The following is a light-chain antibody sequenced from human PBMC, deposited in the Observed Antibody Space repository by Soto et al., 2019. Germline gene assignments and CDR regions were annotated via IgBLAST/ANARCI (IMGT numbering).Light chain of an antibody. CDR2: DAS. J-gene: IGKJ1*01. Sequence: DIQMTQSPSTLSASVVDRVTITCRASQSVSSWLAWYQQKPGKAPNLLIYDASSLQDGVPSRFSGSGSGTEFTLSISSLQPDDFAAYYCQQYHSYSRTFGQGTKV. CDR1: QSVSSW. CDR3: QQYHSYSRT. V-gene: IGKV1-5*01.